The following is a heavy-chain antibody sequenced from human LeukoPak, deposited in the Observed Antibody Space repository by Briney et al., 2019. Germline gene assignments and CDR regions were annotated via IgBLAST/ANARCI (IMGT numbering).Heavy chain of an antibody. J-gene: IGHJ4*02. Sequence: SETLSLTCTVSGVSISSYYWSWIRQPAGKGLEWIGRIYISGSTNYNPSLKSRVTMSVDTSKNQFSLKLSSVTAADTAVYYCARDRGTWNDDGFDYWGQGTLVTVSS. CDR3: ARDRGTWNDDGFDY. D-gene: IGHD1-1*01. CDR2: IYISGST. V-gene: IGHV4-4*07. CDR1: GVSISSYY.